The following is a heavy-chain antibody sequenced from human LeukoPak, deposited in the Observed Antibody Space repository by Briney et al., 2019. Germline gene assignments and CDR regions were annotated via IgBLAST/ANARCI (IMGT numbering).Heavy chain of an antibody. J-gene: IGHJ4*02. CDR3: ARGSALGMITFGGVTLPDY. Sequence: PGGSLRLSCATSGFTFSSYDMHWVRQATGKGLEWVSAIGTAGDTYYPGSVKGRFTISRENAKNSLYLQMNSLRAGDTAVYYCARGSALGMITFGGVTLPDYWGQGTLVTVSS. CDR1: GFTFSSYD. D-gene: IGHD3-16*01. CDR2: IGTAGDT. V-gene: IGHV3-13*01.